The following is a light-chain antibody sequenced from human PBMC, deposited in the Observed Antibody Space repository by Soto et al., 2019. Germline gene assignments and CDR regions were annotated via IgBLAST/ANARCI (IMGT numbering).Light chain of an antibody. Sequence: QSALTQPPSASGSPGQSVTISCTGTSSDVGGYDYVSWYQQHPGKAPKLIIYEVARRPSGVPDRFSGSKSVNTASLTVSGLQAEDEAEYYCSSYAGSGSLVFGGGTKLTVL. V-gene: IGLV2-8*01. CDR3: SSYAGSGSLV. CDR2: EVA. J-gene: IGLJ2*01. CDR1: SSDVGGYDY.